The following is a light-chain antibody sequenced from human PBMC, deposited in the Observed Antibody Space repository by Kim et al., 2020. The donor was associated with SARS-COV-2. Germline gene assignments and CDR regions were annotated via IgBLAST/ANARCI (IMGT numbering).Light chain of an antibody. CDR1: QSVLYSSNNKNY. Sequence: DIVMTQSPDSLDVSLGERATINCKSSQSVLYSSNNKNYLAWYQQKPGQSPKLLIYWASTRESGVPDRFSGSGSGTDFTLTISSLQAEDVAVYYCQQYYSTPLTFGGGTKVDIK. V-gene: IGKV4-1*01. CDR3: QQYYSTPLT. CDR2: WAS. J-gene: IGKJ4*01.